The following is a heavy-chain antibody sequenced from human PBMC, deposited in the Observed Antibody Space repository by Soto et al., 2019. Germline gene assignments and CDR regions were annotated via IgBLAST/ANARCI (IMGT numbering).Heavy chain of an antibody. D-gene: IGHD3-16*01. V-gene: IGHV4-61*01. CDR3: AIERTGEPTFFDY. Sequence: PSETLSLTCTVSCGSVSSGSYYWSWIRQPPGKGLEWIGYIYYSGTTHYNPSLKSRVTISVDTSKKQFSLKLTSVTAADTAVYYCAIERTGEPTFFDYRGRGTLVTISS. J-gene: IGHJ4*02. CDR1: CGSVSSGSYY. CDR2: IYYSGTT.